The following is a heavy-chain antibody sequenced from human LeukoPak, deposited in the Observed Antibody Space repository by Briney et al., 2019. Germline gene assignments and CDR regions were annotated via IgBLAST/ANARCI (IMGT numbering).Heavy chain of an antibody. CDR3: TREVDTAMVRDAYVI. CDR2: TYYRSKWNN. D-gene: IGHD5-18*01. J-gene: IGHJ3*02. V-gene: IGHV6-1*01. Sequence: SQTLSLTCAISGGSVSSNNASWNWIRQSPARGLKWLGRTYYRSKWNNDYAVSVKIRITINQDTSKNQFSLQPNSVTAQDTAVHYCTREVDTAMVRDAYVIWGEGTMVTVSS. CDR1: GGSVSSNNAS.